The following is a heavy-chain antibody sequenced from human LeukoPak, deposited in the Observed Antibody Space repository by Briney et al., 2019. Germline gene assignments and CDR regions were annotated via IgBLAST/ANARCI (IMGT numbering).Heavy chain of an antibody. J-gene: IGHJ4*02. CDR2: INNDGSST. CDR1: GFTFSSYW. CDR3: ARVRGGDTKDFDY. V-gene: IGHV3-74*01. D-gene: IGHD2-8*01. Sequence: GGSLRLSCAASGFTFSSYWMHWVRQVPGKGLVWVSHINNDGSSTSYADSVKGRFTISRDNAKNTLYLQMNSLRDDDTAVYYCARVRGGDTKDFDYWGQGTLVTVSS.